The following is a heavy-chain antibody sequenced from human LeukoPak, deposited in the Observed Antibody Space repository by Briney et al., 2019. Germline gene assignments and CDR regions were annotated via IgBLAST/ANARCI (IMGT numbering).Heavy chain of an antibody. CDR3: ARGIGHSTYYYGMDA. V-gene: IGHV4-31*03. CDR2: IYYSGST. D-gene: IGHD4-11*01. CDR1: GGSISSGGYY. J-gene: IGHJ6*02. Sequence: SQTLSLTCTVSGGSISSGGYYWSWIRQHPGKGLEWIGYIYYSGSTYYNPSLKSRVTISVDTSKNQFSLKLSSVTAADTAVYYCARGIGHSTYYYGMDAWGQGTTVTVSS.